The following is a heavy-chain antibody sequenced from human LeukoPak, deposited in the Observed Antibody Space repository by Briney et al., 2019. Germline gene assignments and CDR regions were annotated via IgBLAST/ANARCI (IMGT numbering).Heavy chain of an antibody. Sequence: LRLSCAASGFTFDDYAMHWVRQAPGKGLEWVSGISRNSGSIGYADSVKGRFTISRDNAKNSLYLQMNSLRAEDTALYYCAKGMATILDAFDIWGQGTRVTVSS. V-gene: IGHV3-9*01. CDR1: GFTFDDYA. D-gene: IGHD5-24*01. J-gene: IGHJ3*02. CDR3: AKGMATILDAFDI. CDR2: ISRNSGSI.